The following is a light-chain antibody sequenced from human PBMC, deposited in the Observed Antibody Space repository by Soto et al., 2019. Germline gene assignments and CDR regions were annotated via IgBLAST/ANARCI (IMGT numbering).Light chain of an antibody. V-gene: IGLV2-14*01. J-gene: IGLJ1*01. CDR3: NSYTSGSTYV. CDR1: SSDVGGYNY. Sequence: QSALTQPASVSGSPGQSITISCTGTSSDVGGYNYVYWYQQHPGQAPKLMIYDVSNRPSGVSNRFSGSKSGNTASLTISGLQAEDEADYYCNSYTSGSTYVFGTGTKLTVL. CDR2: DVS.